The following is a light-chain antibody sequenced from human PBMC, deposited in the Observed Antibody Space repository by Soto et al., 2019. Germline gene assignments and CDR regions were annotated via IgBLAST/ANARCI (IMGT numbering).Light chain of an antibody. CDR3: QRSGTSPPYI. CDR1: QSLDSTS. Sequence: EVVLTQSPGTLSLSPGERATLSCRASQSLDSTSLAWYQQKPGQSPRLVIHGASRRATGIPDRFSGSGSGTDFILTIDRLEPEDFAVYYCQRSGTSPPYIFGAGTRLDIK. CDR2: GAS. J-gene: IGKJ2*01. V-gene: IGKV3-20*01.